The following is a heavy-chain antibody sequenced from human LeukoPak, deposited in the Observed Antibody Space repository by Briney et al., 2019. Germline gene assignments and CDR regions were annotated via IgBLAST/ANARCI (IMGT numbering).Heavy chain of an antibody. J-gene: IGHJ5*02. CDR2: ISGSGGST. Sequence: GGSLRLSCAASGFTFSSYAMSWVRQAPGKGLEWVSAISGSGGSTYYADSVKGRFTISRDNSKNTLYLQMNSLRAEDAAVYYCAKGAYYYDSSGYYYVRWFDPWGQGTLVIVSS. CDR3: AKGAYYYDSSGYYYVRWFDP. D-gene: IGHD3-22*01. CDR1: GFTFSSYA. V-gene: IGHV3-23*01.